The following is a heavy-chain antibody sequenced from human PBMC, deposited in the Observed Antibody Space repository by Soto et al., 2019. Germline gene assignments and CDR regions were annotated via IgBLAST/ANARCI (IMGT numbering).Heavy chain of an antibody. D-gene: IGHD6-13*01. J-gene: IGHJ4*02. V-gene: IGHV1-69*13. Sequence: SVKVSCKAAGGTFSSYSISWVREAPGQGLEWMGGIIPIFGTANYAQKFQGRVTITADESTSTAYMELSSLRSEDTAVYYCARVVGAAGTYYFDYWGQGTLVTIFS. CDR2: IIPIFGTA. CDR1: GGTFSSYS. CDR3: ARVVGAAGTYYFDY.